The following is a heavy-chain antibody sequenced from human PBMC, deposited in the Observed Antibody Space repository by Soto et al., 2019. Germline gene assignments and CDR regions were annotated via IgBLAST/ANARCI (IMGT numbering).Heavy chain of an antibody. CDR1: GFTVSSNY. Sequence: EGSLRLSCAASGFTVSSNYMSWVRQAPGKGLEWVSVIYSGGSTYYADSVKGRFTISRHNSKNTLYLQMNSLRAEDTAVYYCARDRTEGSFPYYYYYYMDVWGKGTTVTVSS. V-gene: IGHV3-53*04. D-gene: IGHD2-21*02. CDR3: ARDRTEGSFPYYYYYYMDV. J-gene: IGHJ6*03. CDR2: IYSGGST.